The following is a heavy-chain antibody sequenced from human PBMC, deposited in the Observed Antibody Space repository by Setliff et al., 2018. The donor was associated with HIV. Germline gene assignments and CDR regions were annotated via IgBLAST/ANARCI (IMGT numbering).Heavy chain of an antibody. J-gene: IGHJ5*02. CDR2: IYSNDDK. V-gene: IGHV2-5*01. CDR3: AHEPPQTGARWFDP. CDR1: GFSLSTSGLA. Sequence: SGPTLVNPTQTLKLTCTFSGFSLSTSGLAVGWVRQPPGKALEWLALIYSNDDKYYSPSLQNRLSITKDTSKNQVVLTMTNMGPVDTATYYCAHEPPQTGARWFDPWGQGTLVTVSS.